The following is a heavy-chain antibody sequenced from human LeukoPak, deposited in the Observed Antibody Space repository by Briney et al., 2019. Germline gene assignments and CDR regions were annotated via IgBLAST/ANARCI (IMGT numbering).Heavy chain of an antibody. CDR3: ACDSPHDHTVGFDY. CDR1: ESSFRNFW. J-gene: IGHJ4*02. CDR2: INSDGSNT. Sequence: GGSLRLSCAASESSFRNFWMHWVRQVPGKGLVWVSRINSDGSNTAYADSVKGRFTISRDNAKNTLHLQMNDLSAEDTAVYYCACDSPHDHTVGFDYWGQGTLVTVSP. V-gene: IGHV3-74*01. D-gene: IGHD2-21*01.